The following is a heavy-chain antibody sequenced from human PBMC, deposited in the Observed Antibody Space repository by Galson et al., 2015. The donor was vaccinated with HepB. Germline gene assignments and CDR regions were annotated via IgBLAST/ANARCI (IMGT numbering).Heavy chain of an antibody. D-gene: IGHD2-2*02. Sequence: SVKVSCKASGYTFTSYGISWVRQAPGQGLEWMGWISAYNGNTNYAQKLQGRVTMTTDASTSTAYMELRSLRSDDTAVYYCARESDYCSSTSCYTPTYYYGMDVWGQGTTVTVSS. CDR1: GYTFTSYG. V-gene: IGHV1-18*01. CDR3: ARESDYCSSTSCYTPTYYYGMDV. J-gene: IGHJ6*02. CDR2: ISAYNGNT.